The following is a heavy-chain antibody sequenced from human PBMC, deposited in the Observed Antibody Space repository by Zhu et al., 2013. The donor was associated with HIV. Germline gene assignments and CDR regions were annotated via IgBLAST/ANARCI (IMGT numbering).Heavy chain of an antibody. Sequence: EVQLVESGGGLVQPGRSLRLSCAASGFTFDDYAMHWVRQAPGKGLEWVSGISWNSGTIGYADSVKGRFTISRDNAKSSLFLQMNSLRTEDTAVYYCAAPITERWQNPPGDYWGQGTLVIVS. CDR1: GFTFDDYA. D-gene: IGHD5-12*01. V-gene: IGHV3-9*01. CDR3: AAPITERWQNPPGDY. J-gene: IGHJ4*02. CDR2: ISWNSGTI.